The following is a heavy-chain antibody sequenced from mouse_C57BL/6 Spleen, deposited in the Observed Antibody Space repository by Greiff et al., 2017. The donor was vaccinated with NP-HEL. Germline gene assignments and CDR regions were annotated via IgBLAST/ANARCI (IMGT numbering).Heavy chain of an antibody. D-gene: IGHD2-13*01. J-gene: IGHJ3*01. CDR2: IDPSDSET. CDR3: ASFGDYDGQFAY. V-gene: IGHV1-52*01. Sequence: QVQLQQPGAELVRPGSSVKLSCKASGYTFTSYWMHWVKQRPIQGLEWIGNIDPSDSETHYNQKFKDKATLTVDKSSSTAYMQLSSLTSEDSAVYYCASFGDYDGQFAYWGQGTLVTVSA. CDR1: GYTFTSYW.